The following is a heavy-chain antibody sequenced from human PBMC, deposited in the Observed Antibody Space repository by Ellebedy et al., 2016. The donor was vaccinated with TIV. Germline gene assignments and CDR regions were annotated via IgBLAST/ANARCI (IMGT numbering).Heavy chain of an antibody. J-gene: IGHJ4*02. D-gene: IGHD3-10*01. V-gene: IGHV3-23*01. Sequence: GGSLRLXCAASGFTFSSYAMSWVRQAPGKGLEWVSAISGSGGSTYYADSVKGRFTISRDNSKNTLYLQMNSLRAEDTAVYYCAKGKTTMVRGVPYFDYWGQGTLVTVSS. CDR3: AKGKTTMVRGVPYFDY. CDR1: GFTFSSYA. CDR2: ISGSGGST.